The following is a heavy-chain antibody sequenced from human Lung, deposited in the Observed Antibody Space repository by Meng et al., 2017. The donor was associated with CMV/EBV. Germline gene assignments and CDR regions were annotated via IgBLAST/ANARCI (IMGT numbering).Heavy chain of an antibody. Sequence: ASVNVSCKASGYTFPRHWMHWVRQAPGQGPEWMAVINPSGDNTLYAQRFQGRLTLTRDTSTNTVYIDLGSLTSEDSAVYFCARDNSDSTSSWWFDPWGQGXLVTVSS. D-gene: IGHD2/OR15-2a*01. J-gene: IGHJ5*02. CDR2: INPSGDNT. V-gene: IGHV1-46*01. CDR3: ARDNSDSTSSWWFDP. CDR1: GYTFPRHW.